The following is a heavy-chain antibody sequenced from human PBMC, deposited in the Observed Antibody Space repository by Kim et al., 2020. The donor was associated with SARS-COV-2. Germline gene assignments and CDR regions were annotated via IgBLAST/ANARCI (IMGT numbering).Heavy chain of an antibody. D-gene: IGHD6-13*01. Sequence: GGSLRLSCAASGFTFSDSAMYWVRQASGKGLEWVGRIRSKANSYATAYDVSVKGRFIISRDDSKNTAYLQMNSLKTEDTAIYYGTRVPPYSNSWWDAFDIWGQGTMVTVSS. CDR3: TRVPPYSNSWWDAFDI. CDR1: GFTFSDSA. CDR2: IRSKANSYAT. V-gene: IGHV3-73*01. J-gene: IGHJ3*02.